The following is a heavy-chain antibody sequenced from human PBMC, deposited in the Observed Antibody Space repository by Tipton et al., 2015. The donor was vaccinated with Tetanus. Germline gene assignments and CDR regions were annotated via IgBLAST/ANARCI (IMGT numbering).Heavy chain of an antibody. D-gene: IGHD3-10*01. J-gene: IGHJ5*02. Sequence: TLSLTCAVSGYSISSGYYWGWIRQPPGKGLEWIGTIYHSGNTYYKPSLKSRVTMSVDTSKNQFSLKLSSVTAADTAVYYCAREDYFGSGSSYNWFDPWGQGTLVTVSS. V-gene: IGHV4-38-2*02. CDR3: AREDYFGSGSSYNWFDP. CDR2: IYHSGNT. CDR1: GYSISSGYY.